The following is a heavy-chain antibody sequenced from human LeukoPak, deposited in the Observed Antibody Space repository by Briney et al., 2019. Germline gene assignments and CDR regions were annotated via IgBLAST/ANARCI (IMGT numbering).Heavy chain of an antibody. CDR3: VKDRLLPHSPGDAFDI. D-gene: IGHD3-10*01. CDR1: GFTFSSCV. J-gene: IGHJ3*02. V-gene: IGHV3-74*03. Sequence: GGSLRLSCAASGFTFSSCVMSWVRQAPGKGLVWVSRINRDGSIITYADSVKGRFTISRDNAKNTLYLQMNSLRAEDTAVYYCVKDRLLPHSPGDAFDIWGQGAMVTVSS. CDR2: INRDGSII.